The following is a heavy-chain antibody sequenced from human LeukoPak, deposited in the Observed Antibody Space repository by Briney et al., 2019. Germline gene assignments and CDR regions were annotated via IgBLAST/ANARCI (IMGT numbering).Heavy chain of an antibody. CDR3: ARSRSYYPADY. Sequence: PGGSLRLSCAASGFTFSDYYMSWIRQAPGKGLEWVSYISSSNTYTNYAGSVKGRFTISRDGAKNSLYLQMNSLRAEDTAVYYCARSRSYYPADYWGQGTPVTVSS. CDR1: GFTFSDYY. J-gene: IGHJ4*02. V-gene: IGHV3-11*03. D-gene: IGHD1-26*01. CDR2: ISSSNTYT.